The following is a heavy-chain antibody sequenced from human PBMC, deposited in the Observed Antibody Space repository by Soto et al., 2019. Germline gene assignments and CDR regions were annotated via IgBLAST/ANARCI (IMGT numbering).Heavy chain of an antibody. D-gene: IGHD2-15*01. CDR1: GGTFSSYA. J-gene: IGHJ4*02. Sequence: SVKVSCKASGGTFSSYAISWVRQAPGQGLEWMGGIIPIFGTANYAQKFQGRVTITADESTSTAYMELSSLRSEDTAVYYCARERAVVAATPGYFDYWGQGTLVTVSS. V-gene: IGHV1-69*13. CDR2: IIPIFGTA. CDR3: ARERAVVAATPGYFDY.